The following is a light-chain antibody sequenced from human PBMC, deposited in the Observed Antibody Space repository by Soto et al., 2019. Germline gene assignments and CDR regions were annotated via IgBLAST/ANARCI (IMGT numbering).Light chain of an antibody. Sequence: QSVLTQPPSVSGAPGQRVPTSGTGGSSNIGAGYDVHWYQQLPGTAPKLLIYGNSNRPSGVPDRFSGSKSGTSASLAITGLQAEDEADYYCQSYDSSLSGAVFGGGTQLTVL. J-gene: IGLJ7*01. V-gene: IGLV1-40*01. CDR3: QSYDSSLSGAV. CDR1: SSNIGAGYD. CDR2: GNS.